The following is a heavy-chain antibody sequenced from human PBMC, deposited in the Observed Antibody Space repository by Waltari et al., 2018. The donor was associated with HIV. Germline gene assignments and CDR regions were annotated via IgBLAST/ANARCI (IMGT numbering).Heavy chain of an antibody. J-gene: IGHJ4*02. CDR2: ISGSGSTT. V-gene: IGHV3-23*01. CDR1: GFTFINYA. Sequence: EVQLLESGGGLVQPGGSLRLSCAASGFTFINYAMTWVSQAPGKGLEGVSVISGSGSTTYYAASVKGRFTISRDNSKNTLYLQISSLRAEDTAVYYCAKRPSSSNLGWYFDYWGQGTLVTVSS. CDR3: AKRPSSSNLGWYFDY. D-gene: IGHD6-6*01.